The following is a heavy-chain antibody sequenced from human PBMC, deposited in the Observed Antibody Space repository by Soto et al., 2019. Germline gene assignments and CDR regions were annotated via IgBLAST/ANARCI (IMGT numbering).Heavy chain of an antibody. CDR1: GFSFNVHD. D-gene: IGHD6-25*01. Sequence: GGSLRLSCAASGFSFNVHDMHWVRQAPGKGLEWVAVISYDGSYKYHPDSLKGRFTISRDNSKNTLYLQMNGLRPEDTAVYYCAKVSIAKAAAVTFDYWGQGTPVTVSS. CDR2: ISYDGSYK. V-gene: IGHV3-30*18. CDR3: AKVSIAKAAAVTFDY. J-gene: IGHJ4*02.